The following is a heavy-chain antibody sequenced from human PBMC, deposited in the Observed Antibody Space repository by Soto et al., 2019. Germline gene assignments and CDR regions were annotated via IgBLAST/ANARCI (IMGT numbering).Heavy chain of an antibody. CDR3: ASGKDYAEGGY. V-gene: IGHV3-48*02. D-gene: IGHD4-17*01. J-gene: IGHJ4*02. Sequence: EVQLVESGGGLVQPGGSLRLSCAASGFTFSSYSMNWVRQAPGKGLEWVSYISSSSSTIYYEDSVKGRFTISRDNAKNSLYLQMNSLGDEDTAVYYCASGKDYAEGGYWGQGTLVTVSS. CDR1: GFTFSSYS. CDR2: ISSSSSTI.